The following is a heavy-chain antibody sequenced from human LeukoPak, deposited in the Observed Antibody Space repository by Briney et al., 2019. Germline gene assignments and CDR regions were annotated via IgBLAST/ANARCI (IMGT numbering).Heavy chain of an antibody. Sequence: SETLSLTCAVYGGSFSGYYWTWIRQPPGKGLEWIGEINHSGSTNYNPSLKSRVTISVDTSNNQFSLKLSSVTAADTAVYYCARRPYFDYWGQGTLVTVSS. CDR2: INHSGST. J-gene: IGHJ4*02. D-gene: IGHD6-6*01. V-gene: IGHV4-34*01. CDR3: ARRPYFDY. CDR1: GGSFSGYY.